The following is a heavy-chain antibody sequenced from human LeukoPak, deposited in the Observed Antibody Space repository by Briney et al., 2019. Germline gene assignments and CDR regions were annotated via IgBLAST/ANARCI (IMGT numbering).Heavy chain of an antibody. Sequence: ASVKVSCKTSGYTFTNYATNWVRQAPGQGLEWMGWIHPSTGKPTYAQGFTGRFVFSLDTSVSTAYLQISSLKAEDTAVYYCARDDYYYMDVWGKGTTVTVSS. CDR3: ARDDYYYMDV. J-gene: IGHJ6*03. V-gene: IGHV7-4-1*02. CDR2: IHPSTGKP. CDR1: GYTFTNYA.